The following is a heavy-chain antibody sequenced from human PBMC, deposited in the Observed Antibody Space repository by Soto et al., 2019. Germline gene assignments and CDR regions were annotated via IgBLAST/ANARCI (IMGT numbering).Heavy chain of an antibody. V-gene: IGHV4-31*03. Sequence: KTSETLSLTCTVSGGSISSGGYYWSWIRQHPGKGLEWIGYIYYSGSTYYNPSLKSRVTISVDTSKNQFSLKLSSVTAADTAVYYCARGTFSSSWLKGDYYYGMDVWGQGTTVTVSS. CDR2: IYYSGST. J-gene: IGHJ6*02. D-gene: IGHD6-13*01. CDR3: ARGTFSSSWLKGDYYYGMDV. CDR1: GGSISSGGYY.